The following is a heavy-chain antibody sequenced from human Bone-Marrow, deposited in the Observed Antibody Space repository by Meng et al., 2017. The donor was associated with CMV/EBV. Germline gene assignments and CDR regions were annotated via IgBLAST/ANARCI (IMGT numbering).Heavy chain of an antibody. CDR2: ISSSSSYI. J-gene: IGHJ6*02. Sequence: GESLKISCAASGFTFSSYSMNWVRQAPGKGLEWVSSISSSSSYIYYADSVKGRFTISRDNAKNSLYLQMNSLRAEDTAVYYCARDLDNGMDVWGQGTTVTVSS. V-gene: IGHV3-21*01. CDR1: GFTFSSYS. CDR3: ARDLDNGMDV. D-gene: IGHD3-9*01.